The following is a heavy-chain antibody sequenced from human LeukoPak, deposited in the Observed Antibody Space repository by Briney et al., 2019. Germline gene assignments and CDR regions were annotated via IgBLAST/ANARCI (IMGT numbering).Heavy chain of an antibody. CDR2: IIPIFGTA. CDR3: ARGKDGFNFDY. V-gene: IGHV1-69*13. Sequence: GASVKVSCKASGYTFTSYGISWVRQAPGQGLEWMGGIIPIFGTANYAQKFQGRVTITADESTSTAYMELSGLRSEDTAVYYCARGKDGFNFDYWGQGTLVTVSS. J-gene: IGHJ4*02. CDR1: GYTFTSYG. D-gene: IGHD2-15*01.